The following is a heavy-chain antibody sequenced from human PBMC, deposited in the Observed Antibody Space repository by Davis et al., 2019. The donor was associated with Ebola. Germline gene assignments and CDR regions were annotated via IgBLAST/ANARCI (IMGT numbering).Heavy chain of an antibody. CDR1: GGSFSGYY. CDR2: INHSGST. CDR3: AGLTYSSSSTDFDY. J-gene: IGHJ4*02. D-gene: IGHD6-6*01. Sequence: SETLSLTCAVYGGSFSGYYWSWIRQPPGKGLEWIGEINHSGSTNYNPSLKSRVTISVDTSKNQFSLKLSSVTAADTAVYYCAGLTYSSSSTDFDYWGQGTLVTVSS. V-gene: IGHV4-34*01.